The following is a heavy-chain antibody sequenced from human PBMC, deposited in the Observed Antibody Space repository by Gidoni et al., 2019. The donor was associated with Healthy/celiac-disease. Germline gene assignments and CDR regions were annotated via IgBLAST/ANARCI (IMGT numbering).Heavy chain of an antibody. V-gene: IGHV3-21*01. CDR3: ARDLPGVVVVAATPDY. J-gene: IGHJ4*02. CDR1: GFTFSSYS. Sequence: EVQLVESGGGLVKPGGSLRLSCAASGFTFSSYSMNWVRQAPGKGLEWVSSISSSSSYIYYADSVKGRFTISRDNAKNSLYLQMNSLRAEDTAVYYCARDLPGVVVVAATPDYWGQGTLVTVSS. D-gene: IGHD2-15*01. CDR2: ISSSSSYI.